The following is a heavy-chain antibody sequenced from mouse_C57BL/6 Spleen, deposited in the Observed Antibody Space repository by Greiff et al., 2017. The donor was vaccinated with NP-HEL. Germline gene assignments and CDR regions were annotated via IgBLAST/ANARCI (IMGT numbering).Heavy chain of an antibody. CDR1: GFTFSSYA. D-gene: IGHD1-1*01. V-gene: IGHV5-4*01. J-gene: IGHJ4*01. CDR3: ARLLLRLYAMDY. Sequence: EVQVVESGGGLVKPGGSLKLSCAASGFTFSSYAMSWVRQTPEKRLEWVATISDGGSYTYYPDNVKGRFTISRDNAKNNLYLQMSHLKSEDTAMYYCARLLLRLYAMDYWGQGTSVTVSS. CDR2: ISDGGSYT.